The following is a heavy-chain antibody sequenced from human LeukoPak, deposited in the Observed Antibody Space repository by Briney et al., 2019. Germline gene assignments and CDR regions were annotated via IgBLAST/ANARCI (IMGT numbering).Heavy chain of an antibody. CDR3: ARAFDWVEAIY. CDR2: IYHSGST. J-gene: IGHJ4*02. Sequence: PSETLSLTCAVSGGSISSSNWWSWVRQPPGKGLEWIGEIYHSGSTNYNPSLKSRVTISVDTSKNQFSLKLSSVTAADTAVYYCARAFDWVEAIYWGQGTLVTVSS. CDR1: GGSISSSNW. D-gene: IGHD3-9*01. V-gene: IGHV4-4*02.